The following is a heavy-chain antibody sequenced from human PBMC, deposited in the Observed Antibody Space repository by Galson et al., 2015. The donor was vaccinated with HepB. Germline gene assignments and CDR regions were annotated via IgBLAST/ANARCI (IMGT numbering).Heavy chain of an antibody. Sequence: SLRLSCAASGFAFSSYAMSWVRQGPGKGLEWVSSINGRGSNTYYADSVKGRFTISRDDSKNTLYLQMNTLRAEDTAVYYCAKEGIFGVIIPVFANWGQGTLVTVSS. CDR2: INGRGSNT. CDR3: AKEGIFGVIIPVFAN. V-gene: IGHV3-23*01. D-gene: IGHD3-3*01. CDR1: GFAFSSYA. J-gene: IGHJ4*02.